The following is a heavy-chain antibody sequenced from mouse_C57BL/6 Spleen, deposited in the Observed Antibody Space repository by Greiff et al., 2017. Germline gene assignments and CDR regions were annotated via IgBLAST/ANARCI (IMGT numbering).Heavy chain of an antibody. CDR1: GYTFTDYY. CDR2: INPNNGGT. J-gene: IGHJ2*01. V-gene: IGHV1-26*01. CDR3: ARRVVRWFYFDY. Sequence: VQLQQSGPELVKPGASVKISCKASGYTFTDYYMNWVKQSHGKSLEWIGDINPNNGGTSYNQKFKGKATLTVDKSSSTAYMELRSLTSEDSAVYYCARRVVRWFYFDYWGQGTTLTVSS. D-gene: IGHD2-3*01.